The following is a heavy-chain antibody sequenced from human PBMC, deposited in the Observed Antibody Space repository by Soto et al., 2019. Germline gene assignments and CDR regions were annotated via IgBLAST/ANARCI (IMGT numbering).Heavy chain of an antibody. CDR3: AIAPFLLGESEPSNGFDP. CDR2: IYHSGST. D-gene: IGHD3-10*01. J-gene: IGHJ5*02. CDR1: GGSISSSKW. V-gene: IGHV4-4*02. Sequence: QVQLQESGPGLVKPSGTLSLTCAVSGGSISSSKWWSWVRQPPGKGLEWIGEIYHSGSTNYNPSLKSRVTISVDKAKNQFSLKLSSVTAADTAVYYCAIAPFLLGESEPSNGFDPWGQGTLVTVSS.